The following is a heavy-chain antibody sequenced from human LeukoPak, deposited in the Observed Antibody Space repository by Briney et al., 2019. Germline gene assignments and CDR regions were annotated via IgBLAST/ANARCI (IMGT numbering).Heavy chain of an antibody. CDR3: ARALAHYGALNWFDP. CDR2: MNPNSGNT. Sequence: ASVKVSCKASGYTFTSYDINWVRQATGQGLEWMGWMNPNSGNTGYAQKFQGRVTMTRNTSISTAYMELSSLRSEDTAVYYCARALAHYGALNWFDPWGQGTLVTVSS. V-gene: IGHV1-8*01. CDR1: GYTFTSYD. D-gene: IGHD4-17*01. J-gene: IGHJ5*02.